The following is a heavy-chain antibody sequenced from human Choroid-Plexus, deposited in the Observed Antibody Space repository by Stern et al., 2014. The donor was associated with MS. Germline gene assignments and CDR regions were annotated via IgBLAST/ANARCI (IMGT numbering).Heavy chain of an antibody. V-gene: IGHV3-30*18. CDR3: AKDRQYLTYFFDH. CDR1: GFTFGSCA. D-gene: IGHD2/OR15-2a*01. Sequence: MQLVESGGGLVQPGRPLSLSCVASGFTFGSCAMPWVRQAPGKGLEWVAGVSYDGSNKYYADSVKGRFTISRDNSQNTLYMQMSSLRPEDTAVYYCAKDRQYLTYFFDHWGQGSLVTVSS. J-gene: IGHJ5*02. CDR2: VSYDGSNK.